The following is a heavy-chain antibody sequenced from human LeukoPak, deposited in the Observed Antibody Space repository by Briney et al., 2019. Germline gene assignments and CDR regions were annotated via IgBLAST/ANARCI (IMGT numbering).Heavy chain of an antibody. CDR1: GYTFTSYY. V-gene: IGHV1-18*01. J-gene: IGHJ4*02. CDR3: ARAPLYGSGRGTRGVFDY. CDR2: INTYNGNT. Sequence: ASVKVSCKASGYTFTSYYIHWVRQAPGQGLEWMGWINTYNGNTNYAQKVQGRVTMTTDTSTSTAYMELRSLISDDTADYYCARAPLYGSGRGTRGVFDYWGQGTLVTVSS. D-gene: IGHD3-10*01.